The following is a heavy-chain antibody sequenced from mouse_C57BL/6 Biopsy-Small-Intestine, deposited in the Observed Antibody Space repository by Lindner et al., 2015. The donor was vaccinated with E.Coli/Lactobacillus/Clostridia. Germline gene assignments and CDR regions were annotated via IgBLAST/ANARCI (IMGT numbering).Heavy chain of an antibody. V-gene: IGHV10-3*01. CDR2: IRSQSSNYAT. J-gene: IGHJ3*01. CDR3: VRNWDGFAY. D-gene: IGHD4-1*01. CDR1: GFTFNTYA. Sequence: VQLQESGGGLVQPKESLKLSCAASGFTFNTYAMHWVRQAPGKGLEWVARIRSQSSNYATYYADSVKDRFTISRDDSQSMLYLQMNNLKTEDTAMYYCVRNWDGFAYWGQGTLVTVSA.